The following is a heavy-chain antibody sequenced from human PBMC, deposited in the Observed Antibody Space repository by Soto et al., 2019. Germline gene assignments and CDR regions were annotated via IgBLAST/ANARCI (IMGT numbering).Heavy chain of an antibody. CDR3: AREDILGARSFDY. Sequence: GGSLRLSCAASGFTFSGYSVNWVRQAPGKGLEWVSYISSGSKTIYYADSVKGRFTVSRDNAKNSQYLQMSSLRDEDTAIYYCAREDILGARSFDYWGQGTLVTVSS. J-gene: IGHJ4*02. D-gene: IGHD1-26*01. CDR2: ISSGSKTI. V-gene: IGHV3-48*02. CDR1: GFTFSGYS.